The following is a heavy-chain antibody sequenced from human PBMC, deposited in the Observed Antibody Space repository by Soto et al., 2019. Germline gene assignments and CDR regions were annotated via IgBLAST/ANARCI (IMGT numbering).Heavy chain of an antibody. CDR2: IYPGAPDT. Sequence: PGESLKISCRGSGYSFASHWIGWVRQMPGKGLEWMGIIYPGAPDTRYSPSFQGQVTISADKSINTAYLHWSSLEASDTAMYYCARQGPIAYYYYYMDVWGKGTTVTVSS. CDR3: ARQGPIAYYYYYMDV. V-gene: IGHV5-51*01. J-gene: IGHJ6*03. CDR1: GYSFASHW.